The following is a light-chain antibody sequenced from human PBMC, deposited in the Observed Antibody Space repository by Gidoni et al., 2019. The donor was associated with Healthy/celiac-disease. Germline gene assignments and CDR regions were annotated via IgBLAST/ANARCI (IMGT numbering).Light chain of an antibody. J-gene: IGLJ2*01. CDR3: QAWDSSTVV. V-gene: IGLV3-1*01. CDR1: KLGDKY. CDR2: QDS. Sequence: SYELTHPPSVSVSPGQTASITCSGDKLGDKYSCWYQQKPGQSTVLVIYQDSKRTSGIPERFSGSNSGNTATLTISGTQAMDEADYYCQAWDSSTVVFGGGTKLTVL.